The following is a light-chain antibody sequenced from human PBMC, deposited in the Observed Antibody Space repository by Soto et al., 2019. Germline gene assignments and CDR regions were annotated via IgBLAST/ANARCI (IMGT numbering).Light chain of an antibody. Sequence: QSALTQPASVSGSPGQSITISCTGTYSDVGGYNRVSWYQHHPGKAPKMLIFEVSTRPSGISDRFSGSKSGDTASLTISGLQAEDEADYYCTSYATGDTFPFGGGTKVTVL. CDR2: EVS. CDR3: TSYATGDTFP. J-gene: IGLJ2*01. V-gene: IGLV2-14*01. CDR1: YSDVGGYNR.